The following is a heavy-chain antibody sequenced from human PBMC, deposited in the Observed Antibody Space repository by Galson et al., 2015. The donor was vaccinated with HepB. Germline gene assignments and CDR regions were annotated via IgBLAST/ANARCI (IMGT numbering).Heavy chain of an antibody. D-gene: IGHD3-16*01. CDR1: GGSVSSYY. CDR3: ASQRRYPDYDYFDS. CDR2: FYNSGSA. J-gene: IGHJ4*02. Sequence: ETLSLTCTVSGGSVSSYYWSWIRQPPGKGLEWIGYFYNSGSANYNPSLKSRVTISADTSKNQFSLKLSSVTAADTALYYCASQRRYPDYDYFDSCGQGTLVTVSS. V-gene: IGHV4-59*02.